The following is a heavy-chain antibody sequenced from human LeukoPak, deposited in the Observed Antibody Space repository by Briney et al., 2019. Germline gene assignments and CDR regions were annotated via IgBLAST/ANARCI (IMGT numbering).Heavy chain of an antibody. V-gene: IGHV4-39*01. CDR2: IYYSGST. D-gene: IGHD2-15*01. CDR3: ARKRVAATSLFDY. J-gene: IGHJ4*02. Sequence: PSETLSPTCTVSGGSISSSSYYWGWIRQPPGKGLEWIGSIYYSGSTYYNPSLKSRVTISVDTSKNQFSLKLSSVTAADTAVYYCARKRVAATSLFDYWGQGTLVTVSS. CDR1: GGSISSSSYY.